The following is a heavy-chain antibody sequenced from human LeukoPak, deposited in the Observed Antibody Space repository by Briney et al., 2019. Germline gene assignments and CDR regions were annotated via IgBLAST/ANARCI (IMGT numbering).Heavy chain of an antibody. D-gene: IGHD2-21*02. CDR3: ARDPKPDYYYYYGMDV. CDR2: IYYSGST. CDR1: GGAITSNGYY. Sequence: SETLSLTCTVSGGAITSNGYYWGWIRQPPGKALEWIGNIYYSGSTYYNPSLKSRVAISVDTSKNQFSLKLSSVAAADTAVYYCARDPKPDYYYYYGMDVWGQGTTVTVSS. V-gene: IGHV4-39*01. J-gene: IGHJ6*02.